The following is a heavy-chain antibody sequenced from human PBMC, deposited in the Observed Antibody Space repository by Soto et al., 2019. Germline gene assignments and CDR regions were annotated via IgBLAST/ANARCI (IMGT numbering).Heavy chain of an antibody. V-gene: IGHV4-34*01. D-gene: IGHD3-9*01. J-gene: IGHJ5*02. CDR2: ITHSGRT. CDR3: ARGDILPGYWRADNWFDP. Sequence: QVQLQQWGAGVLKPSETLSLTCAVYGGSFSGYYWIWIRQPPGKGLEWIGEITHSGRTNYNPSLKRPVVISVDTSKHHFAPELSSVSAADTAVYSCARGDILPGYWRADNWFDPWGPGTLVTVSS. CDR1: GGSFSGYY.